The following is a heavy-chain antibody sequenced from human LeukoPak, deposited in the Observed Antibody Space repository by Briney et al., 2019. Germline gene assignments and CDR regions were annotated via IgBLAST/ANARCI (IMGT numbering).Heavy chain of an antibody. CDR3: ARGGSRQYNF. V-gene: IGHV3-7*01. CDR1: GFTFSSYA. CDR2: IRHDGSEK. D-gene: IGHD5-18*01. Sequence: TGGSLRLSCAASGFTFSSYAMSWVRQAPGKGLEWVANIRHDGSEKYYVDSVKGRFTISRDNAKDSLYLQMNSLRVEDTAVYYCARGGSRQYNFWGQGTLVTVSS. J-gene: IGHJ4*02.